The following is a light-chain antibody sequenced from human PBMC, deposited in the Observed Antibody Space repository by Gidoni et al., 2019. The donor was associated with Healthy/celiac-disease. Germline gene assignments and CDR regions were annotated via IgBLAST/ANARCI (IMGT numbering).Light chain of an antibody. CDR1: SLRSYY. J-gene: IGLJ2*01. V-gene: IGLV3-19*01. CDR3: SSRDSSGNHVV. Sequence: SSELTQAPAVSVALGQTDRITCQGDSLRSYYVSWYQQKPGQAPVLVIYGKNNRPSGIPDRFSGSSSGNTASLTITGAQAEDEADYYCSSRDSSGNHVVFGGGTKLTVL. CDR2: GKN.